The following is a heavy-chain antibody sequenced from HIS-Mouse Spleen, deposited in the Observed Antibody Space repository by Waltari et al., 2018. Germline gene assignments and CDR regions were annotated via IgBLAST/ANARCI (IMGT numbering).Heavy chain of an antibody. Sequence: EVQLLESGGGLVQPGGSLRLSCAASGFTFSSYAMSWVAQAPGKGLEWVSAISGSGGSTYYADSVKGRFTISRDNSKNTLYLQMNSLRAEDTAVYYCAKGRDQRGYFDYWGQGTLVTVSS. J-gene: IGHJ4*02. CDR2: ISGSGGST. CDR3: AKGRDQRGYFDY. V-gene: IGHV3-23*01. CDR1: GFTFSSYA. D-gene: IGHD2-2*01.